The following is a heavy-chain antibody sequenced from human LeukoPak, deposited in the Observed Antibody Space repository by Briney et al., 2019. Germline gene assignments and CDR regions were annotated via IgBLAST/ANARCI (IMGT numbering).Heavy chain of an antibody. CDR3: ARDPSYYYGSGSYYD. Sequence: GASVKVSCKASGYTFTGYYMHWVRQAPGHGLEWMGWINPNSGGTNYAQKFQGRVTMTRDTSISTAYMELSRLRSDDTAVYYCARDPSYYYGSGSYYDWGQGTLVTVSS. CDR2: INPNSGGT. J-gene: IGHJ4*02. V-gene: IGHV1-2*02. CDR1: GYTFTGYY. D-gene: IGHD3-10*01.